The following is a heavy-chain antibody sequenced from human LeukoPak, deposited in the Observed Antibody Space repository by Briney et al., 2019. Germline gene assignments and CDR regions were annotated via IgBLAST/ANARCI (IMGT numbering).Heavy chain of an antibody. CDR3: ARVQWLAPQYYFDY. Sequence: ASVKVSCKASGYTFTNSDINWVRQATGQGLEWMGWMNTKSGNTGYAQKLQGRVTMSMDTSITTAYMELSSLRSEDTAVYYCARVQWLAPQYYFDYWGQGTLVTVSS. D-gene: IGHD6-19*01. V-gene: IGHV1-8*01. CDR1: GYTFTNSD. CDR2: MNTKSGNT. J-gene: IGHJ4*02.